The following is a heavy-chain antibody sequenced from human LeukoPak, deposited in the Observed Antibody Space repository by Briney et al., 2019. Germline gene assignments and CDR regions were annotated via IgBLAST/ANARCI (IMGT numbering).Heavy chain of an antibody. D-gene: IGHD6-13*01. CDR3: ARVGSSWFFDL. J-gene: IGHJ2*01. Sequence: NPGGSLRLSYAASGFTFSSYSIHWVRQAPGKGLEWVSSISSISSYIYYADSAKGRFTISRDNAKNSLYLQMNSLRAEDTAVYYCARVGSSWFFDLWGRGTLVTVSS. CDR2: ISSISSYI. CDR1: GFTFSSYS. V-gene: IGHV3-21*06.